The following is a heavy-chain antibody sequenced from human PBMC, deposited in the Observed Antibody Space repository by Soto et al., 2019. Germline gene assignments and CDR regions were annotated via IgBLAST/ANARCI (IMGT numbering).Heavy chain of an antibody. V-gene: IGHV1-69*02. CDR1: GGTFSSYT. J-gene: IGHJ6*02. CDR3: ARGRLGYCSSTSCYEDYYYYGMDV. Sequence: QVQLVQSGAEVKKPGSSVKVSCKASGGTFSSYTISWVRQAPGQGLEWMGRIIPILGIANYAQKFQGRVTINADKSTSTAYMELSSLRAEDTAVYYCARGRLGYCSSTSCYEDYYYYGMDVWGQGTTVTVSS. D-gene: IGHD2-2*01. CDR2: IIPILGIA.